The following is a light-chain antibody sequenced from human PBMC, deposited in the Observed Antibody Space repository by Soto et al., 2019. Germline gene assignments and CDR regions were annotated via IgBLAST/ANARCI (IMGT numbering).Light chain of an antibody. V-gene: IGLV9-49*01. CDR2: VGTGGIVG. CDR1: SGYSNDK. Sequence: QLVLTQPPSASASLGASVTLPCTLSSGYSNDKVDWYQQRPGKGPRFVMRVGTGGIVGSKGDGIPDRFSVLGSGLNRYLTIKNIQEEDESDYHCGADHGSGSNFVVFGGGTKLTVL. J-gene: IGLJ2*01. CDR3: GADHGSGSNFVV.